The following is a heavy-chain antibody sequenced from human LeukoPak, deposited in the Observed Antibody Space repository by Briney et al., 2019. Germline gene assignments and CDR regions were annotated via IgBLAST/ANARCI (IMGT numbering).Heavy chain of an antibody. D-gene: IGHD4-17*01. J-gene: IGHJ4*02. Sequence: SQTLSLTCAISGDSVSSNSAVWNWIRQSPSRGLEWLGRTYYKSKWSNNYAVSVRSRIIINPDTSENQFSLQLNSVTPEDTAVYYCARETYGVDYWGQGTLVTVSS. CDR2: TYYKSKWSN. CDR3: ARETYGVDY. V-gene: IGHV6-1*01. CDR1: GDSVSSNSAV.